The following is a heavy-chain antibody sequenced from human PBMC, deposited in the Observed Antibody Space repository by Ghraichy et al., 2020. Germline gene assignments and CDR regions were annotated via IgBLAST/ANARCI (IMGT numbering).Heavy chain of an antibody. CDR2: ISYNGST. Sequence: SQTLSLTCTVSGGSVSSGSYYWTWIRQPPGKGLEWIGYISYNGSTNYNPSFKSRVTISIDTSKNQFSLKLSSVTAADTAVYYCAAVGYSAFLQYFENWGQGTLVTVSS. V-gene: IGHV4-61*01. CDR3: AAVGYSAFLQYFEN. CDR1: GGSVSSGSYY. D-gene: IGHD5-12*01. J-gene: IGHJ4*02.